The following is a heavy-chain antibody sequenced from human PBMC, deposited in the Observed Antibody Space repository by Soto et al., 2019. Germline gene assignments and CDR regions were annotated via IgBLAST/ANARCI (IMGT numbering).Heavy chain of an antibody. CDR2: ISYSGST. CDR1: GGSLSSGGYY. CDR3: ARDPYGSGPSRFDP. V-gene: IGHV4-31*03. Sequence: QVQLQESGPGLVKPSQTLSLTCSVSGGSLSSGGYYWTWIRQHPGKGLEWIGYISYSGSTYYNPSPQCRVNISEDTSKNQFSLKLSSVTAADTAMYYCARDPYGSGPSRFDPWGQGTLVTVSS. J-gene: IGHJ5*02. D-gene: IGHD3-10*01.